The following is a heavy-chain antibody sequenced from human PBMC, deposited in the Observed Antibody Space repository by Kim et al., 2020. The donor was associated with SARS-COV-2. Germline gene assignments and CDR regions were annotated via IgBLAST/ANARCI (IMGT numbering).Heavy chain of an antibody. J-gene: IGHJ4*02. V-gene: IGHV4-31*02. D-gene: IGHD2-21*01. Sequence: NPSLKSRVTISVDTSKNQFSLKLSSVTAADTAVYYCARGSEMSRLVPIDYWGQGTLVTVSS. CDR3: ARGSEMSRLVPIDY.